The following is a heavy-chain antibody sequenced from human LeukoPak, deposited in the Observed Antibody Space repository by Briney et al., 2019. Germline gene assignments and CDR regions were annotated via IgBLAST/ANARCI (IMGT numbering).Heavy chain of an antibody. V-gene: IGHV4-59*01. CDR1: GGSISSYY. D-gene: IGHD3-16*01. Sequence: PSETLSLTCTVSGGSISSYYWSWIRQPPGKGLEWIGYIYYSGSTNYNPSLKSRVTISVDTSKNQFSLKLSSVTAADTAVYYCARLLAGGFDYWGQGTLVTVSS. CDR3: ARLLAGGFDY. J-gene: IGHJ4*02. CDR2: IYYSGST.